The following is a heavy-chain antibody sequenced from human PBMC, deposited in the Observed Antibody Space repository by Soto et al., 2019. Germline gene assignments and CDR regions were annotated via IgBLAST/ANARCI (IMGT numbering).Heavy chain of an antibody. Sequence: QVQLVQSGAEVKKPGASVKVSCKASGYTFTSYEINWVRQATGQGFEYLGWMNPNSGNTGYVKKFQSRVTLTRDTSMSIAYIQLSSLQSEDTAVYYCARGIKYGDYSTWFDPWGPGTLVTVSS. CDR3: ARGIKYGDYSTWFDP. V-gene: IGHV1-8*01. CDR1: GYTFTSYE. J-gene: IGHJ5*02. D-gene: IGHD4-17*01. CDR2: MNPNSGNT.